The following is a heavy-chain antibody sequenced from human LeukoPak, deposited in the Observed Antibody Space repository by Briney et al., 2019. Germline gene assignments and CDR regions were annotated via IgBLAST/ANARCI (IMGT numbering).Heavy chain of an antibody. V-gene: IGHV3-33*01. Sequence: PGRSLRLSCAASGFTFGSYGMHWVRQAPGKGLEWVAVIWYDGSNKYYADSVKGRFTISRDNSKNTLYLQMNSLRAEDTAVYYCARELDIVVVPAMDVWGKGTTVTVSS. CDR2: IWYDGSNK. CDR3: ARELDIVVVPAMDV. J-gene: IGHJ6*04. CDR1: GFTFGSYG. D-gene: IGHD2-2*03.